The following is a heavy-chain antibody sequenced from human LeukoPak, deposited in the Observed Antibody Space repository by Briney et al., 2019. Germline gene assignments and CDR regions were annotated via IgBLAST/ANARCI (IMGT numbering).Heavy chain of an antibody. CDR2: INPNSGGT. CDR3: ARDVLSDTYYYDSSGYHHRPLFDY. V-gene: IGHV1-2*02. CDR1: GYTFTGYY. Sequence: ASVKVSCKASGYTFTGYYMHWVRQAPGQGLEWMGWINPNSGGTNYAQKFQGRVTMTRDTSISTAYMELSRLRSDDTAVYYCARDVLSDTYYYDSSGYHHRPLFDYWGQGTLVTVSS. D-gene: IGHD3-22*01. J-gene: IGHJ4*02.